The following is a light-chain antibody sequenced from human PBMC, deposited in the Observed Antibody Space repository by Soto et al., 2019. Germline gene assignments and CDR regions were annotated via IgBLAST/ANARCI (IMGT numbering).Light chain of an antibody. CDR2: ATS. CDR3: QHYDRTPLYT. J-gene: IGKJ2*01. V-gene: IGKV3-20*01. CDR1: QSVDRDF. Sequence: EIVLTQSPGTLSLSPVEKATLSCRANQSVDRDFLAWYQQKPGQAPRLIIYATSRRASGIPDRFSAGGSGTDFTLTISRREPEDFALYYCQHYDRTPLYTFGQGTKLEI.